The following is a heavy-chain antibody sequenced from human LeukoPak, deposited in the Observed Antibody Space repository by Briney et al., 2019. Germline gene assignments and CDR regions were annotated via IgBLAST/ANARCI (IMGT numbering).Heavy chain of an antibody. V-gene: IGHV1-46*01. CDR1: RYTFTGYY. D-gene: IGHD3-10*01. J-gene: IGHJ5*02. Sequence: ASVKVSCKASRYTFTGYYMHWVRQAPGQGLEWMGWINPSGGSTSYAQKFQGRVTMTRDTSTSTVYMELSSLRSEDTAVYYCARDRVVRGVIMYNWFDPWGQGTLVTVSS. CDR3: ARDRVVRGVIMYNWFDP. CDR2: INPSGGST.